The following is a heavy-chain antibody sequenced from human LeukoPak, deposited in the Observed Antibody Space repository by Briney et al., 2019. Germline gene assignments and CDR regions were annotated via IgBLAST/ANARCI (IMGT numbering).Heavy chain of an antibody. CDR3: AKDTNSRPTRAFDI. D-gene: IGHD2/OR15-2a*01. Sequence: PGGSLRLSCAASGFTFSTYWMHWVRQTPGKGLVWVSRIKTDGSSTYYADSVKGRFTISRDNAKNSLYLQMNSLRAEDMALYYCAKDTNSRPTRAFDIWGQGTMVTVSS. J-gene: IGHJ3*02. CDR2: IKTDGSST. V-gene: IGHV3-74*01. CDR1: GFTFSTYW.